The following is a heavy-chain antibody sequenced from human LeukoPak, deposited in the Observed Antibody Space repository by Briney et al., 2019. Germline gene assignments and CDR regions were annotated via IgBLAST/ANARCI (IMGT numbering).Heavy chain of an antibody. V-gene: IGHV1-2*02. CDR2: TNPNSCDT. CDR3: AGGIGRYSSSYFDY. Sequence: ASVKVSCKTSGYTFTDYYIHWVRQAPGQGLEWMGWTNPNSCDTNYAQKSQGRVTMTRNTSTSTAYMDLTRLTSDYTAVYYCAGGIGRYSSSYFDYWGQGTLVTVSS. J-gene: IGHJ4*02. D-gene: IGHD1-26*01. CDR1: GYTFTDYY.